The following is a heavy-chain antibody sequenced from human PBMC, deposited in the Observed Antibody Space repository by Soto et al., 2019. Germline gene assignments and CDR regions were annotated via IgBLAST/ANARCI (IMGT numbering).Heavy chain of an antibody. D-gene: IGHD6-13*01. CDR3: ARPSSITAAGWFDP. J-gene: IGHJ5*02. CDR1: GGSISSSSYY. Sequence: SETLSLTCTVSGGSISSSSYYWGWIRQPPGKGLEWIGSIYYSGSTYYNPSLKSRVTISVDTSKNQFSLKLSSVTAADTAVYYCARPSSITAAGWFDPWGQGTLVTVSS. V-gene: IGHV4-39*01. CDR2: IYYSGST.